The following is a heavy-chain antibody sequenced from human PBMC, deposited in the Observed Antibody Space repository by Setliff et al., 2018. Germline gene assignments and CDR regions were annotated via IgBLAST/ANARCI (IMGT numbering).Heavy chain of an antibody. CDR3: ARDRSALVRGVVHHNYFDP. Sequence: SETLSLTCTVSGASIRSGTFYRSWIRLHPGKGLEWIGYISYSGNTYYNPSFEGRLALSVDASMNQFSLRLSSVTAADSAIYYCARDRSALVRGVVHHNYFDPWGQGSKVTVSS. V-gene: IGHV4-31*03. CDR1: GASIRSGTFY. J-gene: IGHJ5*02. CDR2: ISYSGNT. D-gene: IGHD3-10*01.